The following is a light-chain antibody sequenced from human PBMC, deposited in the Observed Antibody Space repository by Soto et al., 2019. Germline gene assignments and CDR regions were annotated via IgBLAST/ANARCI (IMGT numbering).Light chain of an antibody. CDR1: QSVSSY. CDR3: QQRSNWPS. V-gene: IGKV3-11*01. J-gene: IGKJ2*01. CDR2: DAS. Sequence: EILLTQSPATLSLSPGERATLSCRASQSVSSYLAWYQQKPGHAPRLLIYDASNRATGIPARFSGSGSGTDFTLTISSLGPEDFAVYYCQQRSNWPSFGQGTKLEIK.